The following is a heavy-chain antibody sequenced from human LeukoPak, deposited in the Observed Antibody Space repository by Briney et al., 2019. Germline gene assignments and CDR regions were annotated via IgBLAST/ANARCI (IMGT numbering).Heavy chain of an antibody. Sequence: ASVKVSCKASGYTFTSYGISWVRQAPGQGLEWMGWISAYNGNTNYAQKLQGRVTMTTDTSTSKAYMELRSLRSDDTAVYYCARDRRATISFDYWGQGTLVTVSS. D-gene: IGHD5-12*01. CDR3: ARDRRATISFDY. CDR1: GYTFTSYG. V-gene: IGHV1-18*01. CDR2: ISAYNGNT. J-gene: IGHJ4*02.